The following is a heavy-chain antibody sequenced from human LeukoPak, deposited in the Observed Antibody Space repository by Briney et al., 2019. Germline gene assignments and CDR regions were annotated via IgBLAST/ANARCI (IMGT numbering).Heavy chain of an antibody. CDR3: AREVKYQLLHAFDI. CDR2: IYYSGST. D-gene: IGHD2-2*01. Sequence: PSETLSLTCTVSGGSISSGGYYWSWIRQHPGKGLEWIGYIYYSGSTYYNPSLKSRVTISVDTSKNQFSLKLSSVTAADTAAYYCAREVKYQLLHAFDIWGQGTMVTVSS. J-gene: IGHJ3*02. CDR1: GGSISSGGYY. V-gene: IGHV4-31*03.